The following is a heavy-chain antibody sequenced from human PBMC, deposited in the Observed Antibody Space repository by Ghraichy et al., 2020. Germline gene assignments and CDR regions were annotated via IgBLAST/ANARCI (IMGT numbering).Heavy chain of an antibody. CDR1: GFTFSSNV. CDR3: ATGYSYGPS. J-gene: IGHJ4*02. Sequence: GGSLRLSCAASGFTFSSNVMNWVRQAPGKGLEWVSGISGSGGSTYYADSVKGRLTISRDNSKNTLYLQMNSLRVEDTAVYYCATGYSYGPSWGQGTLVTVSS. V-gene: IGHV3-23*01. CDR2: ISGSGGST. D-gene: IGHD5-18*01.